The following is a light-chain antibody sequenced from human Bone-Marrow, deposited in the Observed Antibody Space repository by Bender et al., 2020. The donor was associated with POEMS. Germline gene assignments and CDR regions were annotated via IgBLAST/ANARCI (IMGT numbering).Light chain of an antibody. V-gene: IGLV3-21*04. CDR3: QVWDPTTDQGL. Sequence: ARLACGGHKLGANSVHWFRQRPGQAPALVIYYDTDRPSGVPDRVSGSKSGNTATLTISRVEAGDEGDYYCQVWDPTTDQGLFGGGTKLTVL. CDR2: YDT. CDR1: KLGANS. J-gene: IGLJ3*02.